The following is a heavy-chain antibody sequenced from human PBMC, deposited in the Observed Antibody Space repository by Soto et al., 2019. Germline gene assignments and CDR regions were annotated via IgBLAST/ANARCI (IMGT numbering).Heavy chain of an antibody. J-gene: IGHJ4*02. CDR2: IFHDGTA. CDR1: GVSISSGNW. V-gene: IGHV4-4*02. CDR3: ARLVYDTRLNYMYFDF. Sequence: SETLSLTCALSGVSISSGNWWTWVRQTPQRGLEYIGEIFHDGTANYYPSFERRVAISVDTSKNQFSLKLTSVTAADTAIYFCARLVYDTRLNYMYFDFWGQGALVTVSS. D-gene: IGHD3-10*01.